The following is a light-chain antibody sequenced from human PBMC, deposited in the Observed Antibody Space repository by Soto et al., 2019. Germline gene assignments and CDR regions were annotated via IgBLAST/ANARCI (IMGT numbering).Light chain of an antibody. CDR1: QSVSTS. CDR2: DAS. CDR3: QVRDVWPS. J-gene: IGKJ1*01. Sequence: IVLTQSPVTLALSPGESAVLSCSASQSVSTSLARYQHKPGQAPRLFIYDASKRAPGIPARFTGSGSGTDFTLTISSIEPEDIAVYYCQVRDVWPSFGQGTKVEIK. V-gene: IGKV3-11*01.